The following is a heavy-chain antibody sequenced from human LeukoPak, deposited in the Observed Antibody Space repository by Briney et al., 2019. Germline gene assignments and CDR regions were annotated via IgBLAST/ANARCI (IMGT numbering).Heavy chain of an antibody. Sequence: GGSLRLSCAASGFTFSSYAMSWVRQAPGKGLEWVSAISASGGATFYADSVKGRFTISRDNSKNTLYLQMNSLRAEDTAVYYCARDGMTYYYDSSGYYYDYWGQGTLVTVSS. CDR1: GFTFSSYA. CDR3: ARDGMTYYYDSSGYYYDY. CDR2: ISASGGAT. D-gene: IGHD3-22*01. V-gene: IGHV3-23*01. J-gene: IGHJ4*02.